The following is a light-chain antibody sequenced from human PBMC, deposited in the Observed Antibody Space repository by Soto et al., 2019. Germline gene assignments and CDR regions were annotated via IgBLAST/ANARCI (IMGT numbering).Light chain of an antibody. V-gene: IGKV2-30*01. CDR1: QSLVNSDGNTY. J-gene: IGKJ1*01. Sequence: EVVMTQSPLSLPVTLGQPASISCRSSQSLVNSDGNTYLNWFHQRPGQPPRRLIYKVSNRDSGDXDXXSGSGSGTDFTLSISRVEAQDVGVYYCMQGSPWPRTFGHGTRVEIK. CDR3: MQGSPWPRT. CDR2: KVS.